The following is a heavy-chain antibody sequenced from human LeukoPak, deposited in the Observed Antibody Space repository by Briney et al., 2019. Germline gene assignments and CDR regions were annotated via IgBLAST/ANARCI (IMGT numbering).Heavy chain of an antibody. Sequence: GGSLRLSCAASGFTFSTYWMHWVRQAPGKGLVWVSRTNSDGSTTSYADSVKGRFTFSRDNAKNTLYLQMNSLRAEDTAVYYCARVATGSYHFDYWGQGTLATVSS. CDR3: ARVATGSYHFDY. CDR2: TNSDGSTT. V-gene: IGHV3-74*01. D-gene: IGHD3-16*01. J-gene: IGHJ4*02. CDR1: GFTFSTYW.